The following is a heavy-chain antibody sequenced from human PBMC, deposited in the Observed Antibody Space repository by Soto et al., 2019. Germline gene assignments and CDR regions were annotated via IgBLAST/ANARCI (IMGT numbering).Heavy chain of an antibody. CDR1: GGSVSSGSYY. CDR2: IYYSGST. CDR3: ARVRVGANYFDY. Sequence: SETLSLTCTVSGGSVSSGSYYWSWIRQPPGKGLEWIGHIYYSGSTNYNPSLKSRVTISVDTSKNQFSLKLSSVTAADTAVYYCARVRVGANYFDYWGQGTLVTVSS. J-gene: IGHJ4*02. V-gene: IGHV4-61*01. D-gene: IGHD1-26*01.